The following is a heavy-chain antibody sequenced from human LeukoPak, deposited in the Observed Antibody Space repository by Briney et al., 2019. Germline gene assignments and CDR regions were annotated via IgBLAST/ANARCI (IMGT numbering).Heavy chain of an antibody. Sequence: SETLSLTCTVSGDSISSGTYSWGWIRQPPGKGLEWIGSIYYSGSTYYNPSLKSRVTISVDTSKSQFSLTLSSVTAADTAVYFCARRSTSGSCYFDCWGQGTLITVSS. CDR2: IYYSGST. J-gene: IGHJ4*02. V-gene: IGHV4-39*01. D-gene: IGHD6-19*01. CDR1: GDSISSGTYS. CDR3: ARRSTSGSCYFDC.